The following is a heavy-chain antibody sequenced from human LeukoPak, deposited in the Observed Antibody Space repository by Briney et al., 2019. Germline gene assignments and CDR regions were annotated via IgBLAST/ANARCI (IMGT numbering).Heavy chain of an antibody. CDR1: ADSIGRFY. V-gene: IGHV4-59*08. CDR3: ARQLIRNAFDI. J-gene: IGHJ3*02. CDR2: ISYSGDS. Sequence: SETLSLTCTVSADSIGRFYWSWLRQRPGKGLEWIGHISYSGDSNYNPSLKSRVTLSEDTSKNQFSLRLTSATAADTAVYYCARQLIRNAFDIWGQGTMVTVS. D-gene: IGHD1-14*01.